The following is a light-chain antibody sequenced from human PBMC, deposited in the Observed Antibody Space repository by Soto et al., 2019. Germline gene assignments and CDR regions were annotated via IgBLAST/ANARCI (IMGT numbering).Light chain of an antibody. CDR3: QENNGSSRT. CDR1: QSVGTW. J-gene: IGKJ4*02. V-gene: IGKV1-5*03. Sequence: DIQMTQSPSTLSASVGDRVTITCRASQSVGTWLAWYQQKPGRAPKHLLSKASFLQSGVPSRFSGSGSGTEFTLTIGSLQADDFATYYCQENNGSSRTFGRGTKVEIK. CDR2: KAS.